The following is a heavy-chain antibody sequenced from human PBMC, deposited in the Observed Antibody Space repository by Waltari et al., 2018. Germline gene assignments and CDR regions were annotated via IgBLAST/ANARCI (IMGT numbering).Heavy chain of an antibody. Sequence: EVHLLESGGGLAQPGGSLRLSCAASGFNFICESMSWVREAPGKGLEWVSGISDSGVITKYADSVKGRFTVSRDNSKNTVFLQLNSLRAEDTAIYYCARHLYSIDYLELGYWGQGTLVTVSS. CDR1: GFNFICES. CDR3: ARHLYSIDYLELGY. CDR2: ISDSGVIT. D-gene: IGHD3-22*01. V-gene: IGHV3-23*01. J-gene: IGHJ4*02.